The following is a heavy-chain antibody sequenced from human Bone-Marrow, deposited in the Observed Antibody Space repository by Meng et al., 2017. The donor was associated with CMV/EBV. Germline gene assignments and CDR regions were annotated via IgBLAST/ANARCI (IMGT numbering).Heavy chain of an antibody. V-gene: IGHV1-18*04. J-gene: IGHJ6*02. Sequence: ASVKVSCKASGYTFTSYYMHWVRQAPGQGLEWMGWISAYNGNTNYAQKLQGRVTMITDTSTSTAYMELRSLRSDDTAVYYCASSSSYYYYYGMDVWGQGTTVTVSS. CDR3: ASSSSYYYYYGMDV. CDR1: GYTFTSYY. D-gene: IGHD6-13*01. CDR2: ISAYNGNT.